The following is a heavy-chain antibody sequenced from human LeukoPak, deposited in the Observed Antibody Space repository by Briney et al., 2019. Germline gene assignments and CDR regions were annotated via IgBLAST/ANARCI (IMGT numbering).Heavy chain of an antibody. CDR3: ARLNYGSGRSIDY. D-gene: IGHD3-10*01. Sequence: PSETLSLTCAVYGGSFSGYYWSWIRQPPGKGLEWIGEINHSGSTNYNPSLKSRVTISVDTSKNQFSLKLSSVTAADTAVYYCARLNYGSGRSIDYWGQGTLVTVSS. CDR2: INHSGST. J-gene: IGHJ4*02. CDR1: GGSFSGYY. V-gene: IGHV4-34*01.